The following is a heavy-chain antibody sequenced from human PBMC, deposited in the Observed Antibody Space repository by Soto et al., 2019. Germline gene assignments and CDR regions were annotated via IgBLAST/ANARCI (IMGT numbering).Heavy chain of an antibody. CDR1: GYTLTKSS. V-gene: IGHV1-24*01. Sequence: QVHLEQSGAEVKKPGASVKVSCKVYGYTLTKSSMQWVRQAPGKGLEWMGGFDPENGETIYAQKFQGRITMTEDTSTDTVYMELSSLRSEDTAVYYCATGSEYSYRTYYYCGMDVWGQGTTVTVSS. CDR3: ATGSEYSYRTYYYCGMDV. D-gene: IGHD5-18*01. CDR2: FDPENGET. J-gene: IGHJ6*02.